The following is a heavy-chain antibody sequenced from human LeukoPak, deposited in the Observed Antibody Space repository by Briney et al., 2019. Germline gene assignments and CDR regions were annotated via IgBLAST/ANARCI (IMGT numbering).Heavy chain of an antibody. CDR1: GFSFSYYW. J-gene: IGHJ4*02. Sequence: PGGSLRLSCAASGFSFSYYWMHWVRQVPGKGLVWVSRVNNDGSITSYADSVKGRFTISRDNAKNTLFLQMNSLRADDRAVYYCARDGPYDILTGYPGDYWGRGTLVTVSS. V-gene: IGHV3-74*01. CDR3: ARDGPYDILTGYPGDY. D-gene: IGHD3-9*01. CDR2: VNNDGSIT.